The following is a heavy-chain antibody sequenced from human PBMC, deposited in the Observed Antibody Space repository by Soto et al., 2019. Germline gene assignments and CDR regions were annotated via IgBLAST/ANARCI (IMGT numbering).Heavy chain of an antibody. CDR1: GFSLSNARMG. CDR2: IFSNDEK. V-gene: IGHV2-26*01. Sequence: QVTLKESGPVLVKPTETLTLTCTVSGFSLSNARMGVSWIRQPPGKALEWLEHIFSNDEKSYSTSLKSRRTISKDTSKSQVVLTMPNMDPVDTATYSCARINDILTGFDYWGQGTLVTVSS. CDR3: ARINDILTGFDY. D-gene: IGHD3-9*01. J-gene: IGHJ4*02.